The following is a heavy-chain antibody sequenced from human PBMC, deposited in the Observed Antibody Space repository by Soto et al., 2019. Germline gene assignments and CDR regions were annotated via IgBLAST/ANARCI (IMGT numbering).Heavy chain of an antibody. V-gene: IGHV4-59*01. CDR2: IHNGERT. Sequence: LSLTCSVSGASISSYYWSWFRQAPGKGLEYIGYIHNGERTNYNPSLESRVTISADTSKNQFSLRLSSVTAADTAMYYCSYGDSPGPIDHWGQGTLVTVSS. J-gene: IGHJ4*02. CDR3: SYGDSPGPIDH. D-gene: IGHD4-17*01. CDR1: GASISSYY.